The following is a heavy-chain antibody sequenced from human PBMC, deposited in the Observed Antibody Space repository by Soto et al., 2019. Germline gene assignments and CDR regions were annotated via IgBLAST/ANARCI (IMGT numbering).Heavy chain of an antibody. Sequence: SETLSLTCTVSGGSISSYYWSWIRQPPGKGLEWIGYIYYSGSTNYNPSLKSRVTISVDTSKNQFSLKLSSVTAADTAVYYCARLVRVTGTTTPPWFDPWGQGTLVTVSS. CDR2: IYYSGST. D-gene: IGHD1-7*01. V-gene: IGHV4-59*08. J-gene: IGHJ5*02. CDR3: ARLVRVTGTTTPPWFDP. CDR1: GGSISSYY.